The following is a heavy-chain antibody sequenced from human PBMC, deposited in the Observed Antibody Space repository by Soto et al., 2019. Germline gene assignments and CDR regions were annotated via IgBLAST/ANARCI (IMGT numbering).Heavy chain of an antibody. D-gene: IGHD2-15*01. J-gene: IGHJ6*03. CDR3: ATLGYCSGGSCYVGRGGYYYYYMDV. Sequence: GGSLRLSCAASGFTFSSYSMNWVRRAPGKGLEWVSYISSSSSTIYYADSVKGRFTISRDNAKNSLYLQMNSLRAEDTAVYYCATLGYCSGGSCYVGRGGYYYYYMDVWGKGTTVTVSS. CDR1: GFTFSSYS. V-gene: IGHV3-48*01. CDR2: ISSSSSTI.